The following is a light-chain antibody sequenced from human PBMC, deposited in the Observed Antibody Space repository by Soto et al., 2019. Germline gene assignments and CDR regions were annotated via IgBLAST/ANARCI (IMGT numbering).Light chain of an antibody. CDR2: DSN. Sequence: QSVLTQPPSVSAAPGLKVTISCSGSSFNIGNNYVSWFQQLPGTAPKLLIYDSNKRPSGIPDRFSGSKSGTSATLDITGLQTGDEADYYCATWDSSLTGEVFGGGTKLTVL. J-gene: IGLJ2*01. V-gene: IGLV1-51*01. CDR3: ATWDSSLTGEV. CDR1: SFNIGNNY.